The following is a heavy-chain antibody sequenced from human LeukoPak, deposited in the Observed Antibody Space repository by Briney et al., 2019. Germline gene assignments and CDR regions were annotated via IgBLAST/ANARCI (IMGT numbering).Heavy chain of an antibody. D-gene: IGHD6-13*01. Sequence: PSETLSLTCAVYGGSFSGYYWSWIRQPPGKGLEWIGEINHSGSTYYNPPLKSRVTISVDTSKNQFSLKLSSVTAADTAVYYCARGGIAAVYAFDIWGQGTMVTVSS. J-gene: IGHJ3*02. V-gene: IGHV4-34*01. CDR1: GGSFSGYY. CDR3: ARGGIAAVYAFDI. CDR2: INHSGST.